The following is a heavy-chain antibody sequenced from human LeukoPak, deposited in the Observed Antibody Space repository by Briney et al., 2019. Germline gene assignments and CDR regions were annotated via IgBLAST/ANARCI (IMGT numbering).Heavy chain of an antibody. CDR3: AKDSLRSLDY. CDR1: GFTFSSYG. Sequence: GGSLRLSCAASGFTFSSYGMHWVRQAPGKGLEWVAVISYDGSNKYYADSVKGRFTISRDNSKNTLYLQMNSLRAEDTAVYYCAKDSLRSLDYWGQGTLVTVSS. CDR2: ISYDGSNK. D-gene: IGHD3-3*01. J-gene: IGHJ4*02. V-gene: IGHV3-30*18.